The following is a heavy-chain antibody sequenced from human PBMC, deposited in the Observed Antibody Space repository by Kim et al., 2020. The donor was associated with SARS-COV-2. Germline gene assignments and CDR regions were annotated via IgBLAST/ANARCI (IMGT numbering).Heavy chain of an antibody. D-gene: IGHD3-3*02. Sequence: IDYADSGKGRFTTSIDKAKNSLYLQMNSLRPEDTALYYCTKDVLAGGADVWGQGTAVTVSS. J-gene: IGHJ6*02. V-gene: IGHV3-9*01. CDR3: TKDVLAGGADV. CDR2: I.